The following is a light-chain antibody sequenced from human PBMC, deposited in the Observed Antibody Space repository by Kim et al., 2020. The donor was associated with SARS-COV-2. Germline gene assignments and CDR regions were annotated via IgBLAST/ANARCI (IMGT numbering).Light chain of an antibody. J-gene: IGKJ1*01. CDR3: QQRASWPVT. Sequence: LSPGESATLSCRASQSISGYLAWYQQKRAQPPRLLIYDASYRATGIPARFSGSGSGTDFTLTISTLEPDDFAIYYCQQRASWPVTFGQGTKVEI. CDR2: DAS. V-gene: IGKV3-11*01. CDR1: QSISGY.